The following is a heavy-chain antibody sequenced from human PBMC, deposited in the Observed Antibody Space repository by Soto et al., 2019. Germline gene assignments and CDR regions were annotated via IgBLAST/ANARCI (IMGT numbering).Heavy chain of an antibody. V-gene: IGHV1-69*13. J-gene: IGHJ6*02. CDR1: GGTVSSYA. D-gene: IGHD2-8*01. CDR2: IIPIFGTA. CDR3: ARVGLYCTNGVCPYYGMDV. Sequence: SVKVSCKASGGTVSSYAISWVRQAPGQGLEWMGGIIPIFGTANYAQKFQGRVTITADESTSTAYMKLSSLRSEDTAVYYCARVGLYCTNGVCPYYGMDVWGQGTTVTVSS.